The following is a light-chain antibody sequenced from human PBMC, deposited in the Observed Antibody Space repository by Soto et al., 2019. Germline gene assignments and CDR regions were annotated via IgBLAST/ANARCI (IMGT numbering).Light chain of an antibody. CDR1: SSDVGAYHY. V-gene: IGLV2-11*01. CDR2: DVS. CDR3: CSYAGTYIYV. J-gene: IGLJ1*01. Sequence: QSALTQPRSVSGSPGQSVTISCTGTSSDVGAYHYVSWYQQHPGKAPKVMIYDVSKRPSGVPDRFSGSKSGNTASLTISGLQAEDEADYYCCSYAGTYIYVFGTGTKLTVL.